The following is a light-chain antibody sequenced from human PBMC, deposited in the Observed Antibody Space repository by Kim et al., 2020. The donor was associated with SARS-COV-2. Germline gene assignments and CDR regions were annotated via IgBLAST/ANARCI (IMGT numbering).Light chain of an antibody. J-gene: IGKJ1*01. V-gene: IGKV1-39*01. CDR1: QSISTN. CDR3: QQSYSKPRT. Sequence: DIQMSQSPSSLSASVGDRVTITCRASQSISTNLNWYQQKPGKAPNLLIYASSNLGGAVPSRFSGSGSGTDFTLTISSLQPEDFATYYCQQSYSKPRTFGQGTKVDIK. CDR2: ASS.